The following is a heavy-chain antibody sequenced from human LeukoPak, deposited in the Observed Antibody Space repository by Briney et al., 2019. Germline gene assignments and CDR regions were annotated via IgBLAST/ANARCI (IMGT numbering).Heavy chain of an antibody. CDR3: AVFSSVGPYYFDY. Sequence: GEFLKISCKGSGYSFTSYWIGWVRQMPGKGLEWMGIIYPGDSDTRYSPSFQGQVTISADKSISTAYLQWSSLKASGTAMYYCAVFSSVGPYYFDYWGQGTLVTVSS. CDR2: IYPGDSDT. D-gene: IGHD1-26*01. J-gene: IGHJ4*02. CDR1: GYSFTSYW. V-gene: IGHV5-51*01.